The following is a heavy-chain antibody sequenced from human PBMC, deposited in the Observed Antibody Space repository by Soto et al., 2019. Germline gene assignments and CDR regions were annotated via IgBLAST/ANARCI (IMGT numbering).Heavy chain of an antibody. CDR1: GYTFTSYG. Sequence: GASVKVSCKASGYTFTSYGISWVRQAPGQGLEWMGWISAYNGNTNYAQKFQGRVTITADESTSTAYMELSSLRSEDTAVYYCAREGIGVGATPDYWGQGTLVTVSS. CDR2: ISAYNGNT. J-gene: IGHJ4*02. CDR3: AREGIGVGATPDY. V-gene: IGHV1-18*01. D-gene: IGHD1-26*01.